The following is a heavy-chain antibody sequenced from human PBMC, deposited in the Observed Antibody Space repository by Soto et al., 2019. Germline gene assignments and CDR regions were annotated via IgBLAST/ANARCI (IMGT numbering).Heavy chain of an antibody. CDR3: ARMYYDFWSGYATIYGMDV. V-gene: IGHV4-39*01. J-gene: IGHJ6*02. D-gene: IGHD3-3*01. CDR1: GGSISSSSYY. CDR2: IYYSGST. Sequence: QLQLQESGPGLVKPSETLSLTCTVSGGSISSSSYYWGWIRQPPGKGLEWIGSIYYSGSTYYNPSLKSRVTISVDTSKNQFSLKLSSVTAADTAVYYCARMYYDFWSGYATIYGMDVWGQGTTVTVSS.